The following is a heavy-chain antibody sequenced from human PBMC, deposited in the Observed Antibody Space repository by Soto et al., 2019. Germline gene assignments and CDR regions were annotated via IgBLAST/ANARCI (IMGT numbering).Heavy chain of an antibody. CDR3: ARDREVVVVPAAPNWFDP. D-gene: IGHD2-2*01. CDR2: ISAYNGNT. CDR1: GYTFTSYG. J-gene: IGHJ5*02. Sequence: SSVKVSCKASGYTFTSYGISWVRQAPGQGLEWMGWISAYNGNTNYAQKLQGRVTMTTDTSTSTAYMELRSLRSDDTAVYYCARDREVVVVPAAPNWFDPWGQGTLVTVSS. V-gene: IGHV1-18*04.